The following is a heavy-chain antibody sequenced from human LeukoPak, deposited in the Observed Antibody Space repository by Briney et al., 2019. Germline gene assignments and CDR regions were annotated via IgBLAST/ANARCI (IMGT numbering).Heavy chain of an antibody. D-gene: IGHD1-7*01. Sequence: GGSLRLSCAASGFTFSSCSFNWVRQAPGKGLKWVSSISGSSDYRSYADSVKGRFTISRDNAKNSLYLQMNSLRAEDTAVYYCARDLARAGTTDPFVKWGQGTLVTVSS. V-gene: IGHV3-21*01. CDR2: ISGSSDYR. CDR1: GFTFSSCS. CDR3: ARDLARAGTTDPFVK. J-gene: IGHJ4*02.